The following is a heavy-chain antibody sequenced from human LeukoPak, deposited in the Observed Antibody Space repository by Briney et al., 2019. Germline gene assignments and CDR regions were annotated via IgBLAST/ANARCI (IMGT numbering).Heavy chain of an antibody. V-gene: IGHV3-53*01. CDR3: VKDTDKYDNGRDWFDP. Sequence: PGGSLRLSCAASGFTVSESYMSWVRQAPGKGLEWVSIIYRGGITYYAESVKGRFTISRDNSKNTLYLQMDSLRVEDTAVYYCVKDTDKYDNGRDWFDPWGQGTLATVSS. D-gene: IGHD3-22*01. CDR2: IYRGGIT. CDR1: GFTVSESY. J-gene: IGHJ5*02.